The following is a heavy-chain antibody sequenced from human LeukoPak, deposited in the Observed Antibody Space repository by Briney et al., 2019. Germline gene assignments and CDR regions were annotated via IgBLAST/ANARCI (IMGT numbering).Heavy chain of an antibody. J-gene: IGHJ5*02. CDR2: ISNDGGGI. D-gene: IGHD5-12*01. CDR1: GFIFNNYG. CDR3: AKGGSGYFLDL. Sequence: GGSLRLSCAASGFIFNNYGLIWVRQAPGKGLQWVSAISNDGGGITYADFVKGRFTISRDNSKNTLFLQMNSLRAEDTALYYCAKGGSGYFLDLWGQGTLVTVSS. V-gene: IGHV3-23*01.